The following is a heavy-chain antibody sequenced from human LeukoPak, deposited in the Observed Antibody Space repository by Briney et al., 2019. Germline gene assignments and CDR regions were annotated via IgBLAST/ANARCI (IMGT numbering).Heavy chain of an antibody. CDR1: GLTFSSYA. V-gene: IGHV3-23*01. CDR3: AKVDDSGWPSHSHFDN. J-gene: IGHJ4*02. CDR2: ISGSAGST. Sequence: PGGSLRLSCAASGLTFSSYAMTWVRQAPGKGLEWVSTISGSAGSTYYADSVKGRFTISRDNSKDTLYLQMNSLRAEETAVYYCAKVDDSGWPSHSHFDNWGQGTLVTVSS. D-gene: IGHD6-19*01.